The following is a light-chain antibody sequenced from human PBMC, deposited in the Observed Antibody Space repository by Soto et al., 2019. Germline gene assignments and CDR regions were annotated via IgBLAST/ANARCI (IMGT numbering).Light chain of an antibody. CDR1: QSVGSY. V-gene: IGKV3-11*01. Sequence: ETVLTQSPATLSLSPGQRATLSCRASQSVGSYLAWYQQKPGQAPRLLIYDASNRATGIPARFSGSGSGTDFTINITSLEPEDFAVYFCVHRTDRPLTFGGGTKLEI. CDR2: DAS. CDR3: VHRTDRPLT. J-gene: IGKJ4*01.